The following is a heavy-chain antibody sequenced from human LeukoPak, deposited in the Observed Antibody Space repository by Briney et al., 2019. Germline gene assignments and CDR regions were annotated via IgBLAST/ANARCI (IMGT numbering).Heavy chain of an antibody. CDR3: ARADYYGSGSSGAFDI. V-gene: IGHV4-4*07. D-gene: IGHD3-10*01. CDR2: IYTSGST. J-gene: IGHJ3*02. CDR1: GGSISSYY. Sequence: SETLSLTCTVPGGSISSYYWSWIRQPAGKGLEWIGRIYTSGSTNYNPSLKSRVTMSVDTSKNQFSLKLSSVTAADTAVYYCARADYYGSGSSGAFDIWGQGTMVTVSS.